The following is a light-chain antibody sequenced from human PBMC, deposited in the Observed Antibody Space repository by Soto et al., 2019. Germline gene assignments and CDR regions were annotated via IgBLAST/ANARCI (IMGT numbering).Light chain of an antibody. CDR2: DAS. Sequence: DIQMTQSPSTLSASVGDRVTIACRASQSIDSWLAWYQQKPGKAPKFLIYDASDLESGVPSRFSGSESETEFTLTISSLQPDDFAPYYCQQYRGKPFTFGQGTKVEIK. CDR3: QQYRGKPFT. CDR1: QSIDSW. J-gene: IGKJ2*01. V-gene: IGKV1-5*01.